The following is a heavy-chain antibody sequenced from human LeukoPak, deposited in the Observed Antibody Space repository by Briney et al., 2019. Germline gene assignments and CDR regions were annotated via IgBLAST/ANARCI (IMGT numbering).Heavy chain of an antibody. CDR3: ARATYYDILTGYYPYYYYGMDV. J-gene: IGHJ6*04. CDR2: IIPIFGTA. CDR1: GGTFSSYA. Sequence: SVKVSCKASGGTFSSYAISWVRQAPGQGLEWMGGIIPIFGTANYAQKFQGRVTITADESTSTAYMELSSLRSEDTAVYYCARATYYDILTGYYPYYYYGMDVWSKGTTVTVSS. D-gene: IGHD3-9*01. V-gene: IGHV1-69*13.